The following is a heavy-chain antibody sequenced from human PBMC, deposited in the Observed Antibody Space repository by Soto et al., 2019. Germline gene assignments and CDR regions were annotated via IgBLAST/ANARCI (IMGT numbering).Heavy chain of an antibody. CDR3: AKAARRIAAAGTCWFDP. CDR2: ISGSGGST. Sequence: SGGSLRLSCAASGFTFSSYAMSWVRQAPGKGLEWVSAISGSGGSTYYADSVKGRFTISRDNSKNTLYLQMNSLRAEDTAVYYCAKAARRIAAAGTCWFDPWGQGTLVTVSS. J-gene: IGHJ5*02. CDR1: GFTFSSYA. V-gene: IGHV3-23*01. D-gene: IGHD6-13*01.